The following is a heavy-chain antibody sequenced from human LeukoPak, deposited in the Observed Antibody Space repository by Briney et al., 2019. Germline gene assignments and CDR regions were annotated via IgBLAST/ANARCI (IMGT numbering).Heavy chain of an antibody. CDR2: IKWNGGST. V-gene: IGHV3-20*04. J-gene: IGHJ4*02. CDR1: GFTFDDYG. CDR3: ARDWFTRLGELSPDRAFDY. Sequence: GGSLRLSCAASGFTFDDYGMSWVRQVPGKGLEWVSGIKWNGGSTGYGDSVKGRFTISRDNAKNSLYLQMSSLRAEDTALYYCARDWFTRLGELSPDRAFDYWGQGTLVTVSS. D-gene: IGHD3-16*02.